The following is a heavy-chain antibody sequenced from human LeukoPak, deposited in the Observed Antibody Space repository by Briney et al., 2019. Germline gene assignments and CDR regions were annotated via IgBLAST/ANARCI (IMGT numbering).Heavy chain of an antibody. CDR3: ARDEDPGSGWYRDYYYYGMDV. J-gene: IGHJ6*02. V-gene: IGHV1-2*02. CDR1: GFMFSNYG. Sequence: ASVKVSCKASGFMFSNYGIIWVRQAPGQGLEWMGWINPNSGGTNYAQKFQGRVTMTRDTSISTAYMELSRLRSDDTAVYYCARDEDPGSGWYRDYYYYGMDVWGQGTTVTVSS. D-gene: IGHD6-19*01. CDR2: INPNSGGT.